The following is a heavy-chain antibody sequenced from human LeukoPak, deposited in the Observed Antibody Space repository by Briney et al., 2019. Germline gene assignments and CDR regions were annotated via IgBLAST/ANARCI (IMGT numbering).Heavy chain of an antibody. CDR1: GVSISSYY. CDR3: ARLAAISGSDYPDD. Sequence: SSETLSLTCTVSGVSISSYYWSWIRQPPGKGLEWIGYICYSGNTIYNPSLRSRVTISADTSKNHFSLRLRSVTAADTAVYYCARLAAISGSDYPDDWGQGTLVTVSS. J-gene: IGHJ4*02. V-gene: IGHV4-59*08. D-gene: IGHD1-26*01. CDR2: ICYSGNT.